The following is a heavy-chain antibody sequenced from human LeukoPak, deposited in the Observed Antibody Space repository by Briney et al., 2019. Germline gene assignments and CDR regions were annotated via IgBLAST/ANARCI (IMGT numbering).Heavy chain of an antibody. Sequence: GGSLRLSCEVSGFSLSEYGIHWVRHAPGKGLEWLSFRRYDDREYYADAVKGRFAISRDNSKNTLFLQMHSLRSEDTAVYYCAKDPVNHCASSVCYGLQSWGQGTLVIVSS. CDR1: GFSLSEYG. CDR2: RRYDDRE. D-gene: IGHD3-22*01. CDR3: AKDPVNHCASSVCYGLQS. J-gene: IGHJ5*02. V-gene: IGHV3-30*02.